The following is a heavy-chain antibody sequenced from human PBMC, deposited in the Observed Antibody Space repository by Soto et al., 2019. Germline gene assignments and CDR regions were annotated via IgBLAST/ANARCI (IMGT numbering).Heavy chain of an antibody. J-gene: IGHJ6*02. CDR3: TREGSAPYYYYAMDA. Sequence: QVQLEQSAPEVKKPGASVKVSCKASGYTFTTYGISWVRHAPGEGLEWLGWINTHNGNTNYAQNLQGRVFMTADTSTNTAYMELRSLRSDDTAIYYCTREGSAPYYYYAMDAWGQGTTVTVSS. D-gene: IGHD3-10*01. V-gene: IGHV1-18*01. CDR2: INTHNGNT. CDR1: GYTFTTYG.